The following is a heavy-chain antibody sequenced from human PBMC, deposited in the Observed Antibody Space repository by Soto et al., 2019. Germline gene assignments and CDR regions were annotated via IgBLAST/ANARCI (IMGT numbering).Heavy chain of an antibody. CDR3: AHRPSYCSGGSCYSGFDY. D-gene: IGHD2-15*01. Sequence: TLWNPTYTLALSFLVSGLSPRLRRVGVGCVRQPPGKALAWLALIYWDDDKRYSPSLKSRLTITKDTSKNQVVLTMTNMDPVDTATYYCAHRPSYCSGGSCYSGFDYWGQGTLVTVSS. CDR1: GLSPRLRRVG. CDR2: IYWDDDK. V-gene: IGHV2-5*02. J-gene: IGHJ4*02.